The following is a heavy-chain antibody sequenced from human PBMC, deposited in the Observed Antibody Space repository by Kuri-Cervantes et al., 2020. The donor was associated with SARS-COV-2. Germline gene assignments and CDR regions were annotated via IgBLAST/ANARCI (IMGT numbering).Heavy chain of an antibody. D-gene: IGHD2-2*01. CDR2: INSDGSST. J-gene: IGHJ5*02. CDR3: ARGGRGVVVPAAKTNWFDP. V-gene: IGHV3-74*01. Sequence: GGSLRLSCAASGFTFSSYWMHWVRQAPGKGLVWVSRINSDGSSTSYADSVKGRFTISRDNAKNTLYLQMNSLRAEDTAVYYCARGGRGVVVPAAKTNWFDPWGQGNLVTGAS. CDR1: GFTFSSYW.